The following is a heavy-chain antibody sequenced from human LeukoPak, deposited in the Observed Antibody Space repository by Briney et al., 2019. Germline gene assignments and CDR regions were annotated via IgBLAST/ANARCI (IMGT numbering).Heavy chain of an antibody. CDR3: TIVGATNY. CDR1: GYTFTSYA. V-gene: IGHV3-49*04. J-gene: IGHJ4*02. CDR2: IRSKAYGGTT. Sequence: SCKASGYTFTSYAMSWVRQAPGKGLEWVGFIRSKAYGGTTEYAASVKGRITISRDDSKSIAYLQMNSLKTEDTAVYYCTIVGATNYWGQGTLVTVSS. D-gene: IGHD1-26*01.